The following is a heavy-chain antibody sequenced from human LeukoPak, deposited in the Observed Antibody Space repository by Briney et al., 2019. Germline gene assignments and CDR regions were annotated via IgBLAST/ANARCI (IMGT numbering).Heavy chain of an antibody. Sequence: GGSLRLSCAASGFTFSGSAMHWVRQASGGGLEWVGRISSKANTYATTYAAAVKGRFTISRDDSKNTAYLQLNSLKTEDTAVYYCTIGSSASYGRWDLAWGQGTLVTVSS. CDR1: GFTFSGSA. V-gene: IGHV3-73*01. CDR2: ISSKANTYAT. J-gene: IGHJ4*02. CDR3: TIGSSASYGRWDLA. D-gene: IGHD6-19*01.